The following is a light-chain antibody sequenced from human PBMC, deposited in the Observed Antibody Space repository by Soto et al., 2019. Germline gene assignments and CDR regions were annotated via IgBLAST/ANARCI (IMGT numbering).Light chain of an antibody. J-gene: IGLJ2*01. Sequence: QSVLTQPASVSGSPGQSITISCTGTSSDVGVYKYVSWYQQHPGKVPKLLIYDVSSRPSGVSNRFSGSKSDNTASLTISGLQAEDEADYYCSSYTSSSTLEVFGGGTKVTVL. CDR2: DVS. CDR3: SSYTSSSTLEV. V-gene: IGLV2-14*03. CDR1: SSDVGVYKY.